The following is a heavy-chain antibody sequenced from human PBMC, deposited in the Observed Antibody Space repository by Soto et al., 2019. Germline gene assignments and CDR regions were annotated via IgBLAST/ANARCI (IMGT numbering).Heavy chain of an antibody. Sequence: ASVKVSCKASGYTFTSYAMHWVRQAPGQRLEWMGWINAGNGNTKYSQKFQGRVTITRDTSASTAYMELNSLRAEDTAVYYCARDSPPPEWNNWFDPWGQGTLVTVSS. D-gene: IGHD3-3*01. V-gene: IGHV1-3*01. CDR2: INAGNGNT. J-gene: IGHJ5*02. CDR3: ARDSPPPEWNNWFDP. CDR1: GYTFTSYA.